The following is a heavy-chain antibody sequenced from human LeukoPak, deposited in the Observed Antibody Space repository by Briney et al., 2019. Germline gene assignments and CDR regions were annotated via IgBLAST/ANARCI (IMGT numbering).Heavy chain of an antibody. CDR1: TLTFSSYV. CDR3: AKSLWFGELLSYHDY. D-gene: IGHD3-10*01. Sequence: GGSLRLSCAASTLTFSSYVMTWVRQAPGKGLEWVAIVSGSGGTTDYADSVKGRFTISRDNSNNMVYLQLKSLRVEDTAVYYCAKSLWFGELLSYHDYWGQGNLVTVSS. CDR2: VSGSGGTT. J-gene: IGHJ4*02. V-gene: IGHV3-23*01.